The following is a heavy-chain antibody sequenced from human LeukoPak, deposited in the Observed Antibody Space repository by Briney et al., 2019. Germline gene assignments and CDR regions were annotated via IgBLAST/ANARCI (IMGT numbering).Heavy chain of an antibody. V-gene: IGHV3-11*04. Sequence: GGSLRLSCAASGFTFSDYYMSWIRQAPGKGLEWVSYVSSSGSPIYYADSVKGRFTISRDNAKNSLYLQMNSLRAEDTAVYYCARVRWGAFPWRSSMDVWGKGTTVTISS. CDR3: ARVRWGAFPWRSSMDV. CDR2: VSSSGSPI. CDR1: GFTFSDYY. D-gene: IGHD3-16*01. J-gene: IGHJ6*03.